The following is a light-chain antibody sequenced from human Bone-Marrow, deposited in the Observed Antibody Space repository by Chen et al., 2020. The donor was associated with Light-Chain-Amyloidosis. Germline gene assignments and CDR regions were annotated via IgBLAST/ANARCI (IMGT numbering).Light chain of an antibody. CDR2: DVSNYDVS. CDR3: QQYESVPLT. CDR1: QDITHY. Sequence: DIQMTQSPSSLSASVGDRVTITCQASQDITHYLNWYQQKPGKAPKLVFYDVSNYDVSNLETGVPSRFSGSGSGTDVTFTISSLQPEDIATYYCQQYESVPLTFGGGTRVEIK. V-gene: IGKV1-33*01. J-gene: IGKJ4*01.